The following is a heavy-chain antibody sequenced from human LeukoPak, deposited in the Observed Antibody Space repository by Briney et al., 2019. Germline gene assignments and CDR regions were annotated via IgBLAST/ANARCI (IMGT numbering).Heavy chain of an antibody. V-gene: IGHV4-61*02. Sequence: PSETLSLTCTVSGGSISSGSYYWSWIRQPAGKGLEWIGRIYTSGSTNYNPSLKSRVTISVDTSKNQFSLKLSSVTAADTAVYYCARDHRRSSGWYGDWFDPWGQGTLVTVSS. D-gene: IGHD6-19*01. CDR1: GGSISSGSYY. CDR3: ARDHRRSSGWYGDWFDP. J-gene: IGHJ5*02. CDR2: IYTSGST.